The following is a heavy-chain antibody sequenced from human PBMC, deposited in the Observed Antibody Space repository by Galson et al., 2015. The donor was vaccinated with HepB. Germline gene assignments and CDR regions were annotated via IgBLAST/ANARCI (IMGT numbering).Heavy chain of an antibody. J-gene: IGHJ6*02. D-gene: IGHD3-22*01. CDR3: ARGAHDSSGYYNYYYYGMDV. V-gene: IGHV3-13*05. Sequence: SLRLSCAASGFTFSSYDMRWVRHAPGKGLEWVSAIGTAGDPYYPGSVKGRFTISRENAKNSLYLQMNSLRPGDTAVYYCARGAHDSSGYYNYYYYGMDVWGQGTTVTVSS. CDR2: IGTAGDP. CDR1: GFTFSSYD.